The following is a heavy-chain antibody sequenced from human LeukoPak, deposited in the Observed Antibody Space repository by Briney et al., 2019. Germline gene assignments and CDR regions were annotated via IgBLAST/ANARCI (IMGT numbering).Heavy chain of an antibody. CDR3: ARLVSFIADIAVVDY. CDR1: GFTFSSYS. D-gene: IGHD2-8*01. Sequence: GGSLRLSCAASGFTFSSYSMNWVRQAPGKGLEWVSSISGSSSYIYYADSVKGRFTISRDNAKNSLYLQMNCLRAEDTAVYYCARLVSFIADIAVVDYWGQGTLVTVSS. V-gene: IGHV3-21*01. J-gene: IGHJ4*02. CDR2: ISGSSSYI.